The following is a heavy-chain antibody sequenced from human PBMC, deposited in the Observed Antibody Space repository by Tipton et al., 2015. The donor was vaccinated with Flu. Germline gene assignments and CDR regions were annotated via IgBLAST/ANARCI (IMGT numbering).Heavy chain of an antibody. D-gene: IGHD1-26*01. J-gene: IGHJ5*02. V-gene: IGHV6-1*01. CDR2: TYYRSKWYN. CDR3: AREGIVGATRGGYWFDP. CDR1: GDSVSSNSAA. Sequence: PGLVKPSQTLSLTCAISGDSVSSNSAAWNWIRQSPSRGLEWLGRTYYRSKWYNDYAVSVKSRITINPDTSKNQFSLQLNSVAPEDTAVYYCAREGIVGATRGGYWFDPWGQGTLVTVSS.